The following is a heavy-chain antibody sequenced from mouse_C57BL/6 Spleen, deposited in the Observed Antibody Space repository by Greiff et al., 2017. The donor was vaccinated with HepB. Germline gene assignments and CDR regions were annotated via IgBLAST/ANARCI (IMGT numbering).Heavy chain of an antibody. J-gene: IGHJ3*01. CDR2: IYPSDSET. CDR3: ANMVTGEWFAY. Sequence: QVQLQQPGAELVRPGSSVKLSCKASGYTFTSYWMDWVKQRPGQGLEWIGNIYPSDSETHYNQKFKDKATLTVDKSSSTAYMQLSSLTSEDSAVYYCANMVTGEWFAYWGQGTLVTVSA. CDR1: GYTFTSYW. V-gene: IGHV1-61*01. D-gene: IGHD2-1*01.